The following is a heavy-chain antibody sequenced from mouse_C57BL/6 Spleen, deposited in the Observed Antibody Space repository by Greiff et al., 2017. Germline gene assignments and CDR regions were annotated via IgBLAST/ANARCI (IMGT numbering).Heavy chain of an antibody. Sequence: QVQLQQPGAELVRPGSSVKLSCKASGYTFTSYWMHWVKQRPIQGLEWIGNIDPSDSDTHYNQKFKDKATLTVDKSSSTAYMQLSSLTSEDSAVSSCERRNEDDYYPYAMGYWGTGPSVT. D-gene: IGHD1-1*01. J-gene: IGHJ4*01. CDR2: IDPSDSDT. CDR1: GYTFTSYW. CDR3: ERRNEDDYYPYAMGY. V-gene: IGHV1-52*01.